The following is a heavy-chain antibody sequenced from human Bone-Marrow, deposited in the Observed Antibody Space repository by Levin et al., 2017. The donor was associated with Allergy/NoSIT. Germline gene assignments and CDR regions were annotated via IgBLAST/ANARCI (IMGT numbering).Heavy chain of an antibody. Sequence: ESLKISCAVSDDSITSFFWSWIRQSPGKGLEWIGYIYHTGSTSYNPSLRGRVTIGVDTSKRQFSLELSSVTPADTAVYYCARCGSGSWWYFDLWGPGTPVTVSS. CDR3: ARCGSGSWWYFDL. CDR1: DDSITSFF. CDR2: IYHTGST. D-gene: IGHD3-10*01. J-gene: IGHJ2*01. V-gene: IGHV4-59*01.